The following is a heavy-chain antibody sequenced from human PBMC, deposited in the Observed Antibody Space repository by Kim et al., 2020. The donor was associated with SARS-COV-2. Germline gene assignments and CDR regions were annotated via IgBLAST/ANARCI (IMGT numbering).Heavy chain of an antibody. CDR1: GFTFSDYY. CDR3: ARDLRDGYNPPDY. D-gene: IGHD2-21*01. J-gene: IGHJ4*02. Sequence: GGSLRLSCAASGFTFSDYYMSWIRQAPGKGLEWISYISSSSGYTNYADSVKGRFTISRDNARDSLYLQMSSLRAEDTAVYYCARDLRDGYNPPDYWGQGTLVTVSS. V-gene: IGHV3-11*05. CDR2: ISSSSGYT.